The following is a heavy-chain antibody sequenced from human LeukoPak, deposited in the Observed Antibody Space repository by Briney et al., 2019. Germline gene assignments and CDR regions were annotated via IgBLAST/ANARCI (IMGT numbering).Heavy chain of an antibody. V-gene: IGHV3-33*01. CDR1: GFTFSSYG. Sequence: TGGSLRLSCAASGFTFSSYGMHWVRQAPGKGLEWVAVIWYDGSDKYYADSVKGRFTISRDNSKNTLYLQMNSLRAEDTAVYYCASLEVDTEENYWGQGTLVTVSS. CDR2: IWYDGSDK. J-gene: IGHJ4*02. D-gene: IGHD5-18*01. CDR3: ASLEVDTEENY.